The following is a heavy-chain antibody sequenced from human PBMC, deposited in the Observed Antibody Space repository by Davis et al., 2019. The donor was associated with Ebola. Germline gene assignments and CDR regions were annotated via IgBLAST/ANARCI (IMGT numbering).Heavy chain of an antibody. D-gene: IGHD6-19*01. Sequence: ASVKVSCKASGYTFINYAIHWVRQAPGQRLEWMGWINAGDGKIIYSENFQGRLTITRDTSATTAYMELSSLRSEDTAAYYCAKTGGSSGWYQFDSWGQGTLVTVSS. V-gene: IGHV1-3*01. CDR1: GYTFINYA. CDR2: INAGDGKI. CDR3: AKTGGSSGWYQFDS. J-gene: IGHJ5*01.